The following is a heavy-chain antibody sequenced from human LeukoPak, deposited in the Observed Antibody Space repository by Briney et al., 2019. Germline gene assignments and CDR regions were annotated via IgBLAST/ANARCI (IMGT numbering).Heavy chain of an antibody. Sequence: GGSLRLSCAASGFTFSSYAMHWVRQAPGKGLEWVAVISYDGSNKYYADSVKGRFTISRDNAKNSLYLQMNSLRAEDTAVYYCARANWLFDAFDIWGQGTMVTVSS. CDR1: GFTFSSYA. V-gene: IGHV3-30-3*01. D-gene: IGHD1-1*01. J-gene: IGHJ3*02. CDR3: ARANWLFDAFDI. CDR2: ISYDGSNK.